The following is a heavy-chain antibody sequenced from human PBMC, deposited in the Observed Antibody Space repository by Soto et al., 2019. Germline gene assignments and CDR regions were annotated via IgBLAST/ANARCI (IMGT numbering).Heavy chain of an antibody. Sequence: QVQLVQSGAEVKKPGSSVKVSCKASGGTFSRYSITWVRQAPGHGLEWIGRIIPIFGIASYAQKFQGRLTITANESTSTTYRELSSLKSDDTAVYYCARVDRERETVIVPAAIDGMDVWGQGNTVTVSS. D-gene: IGHD2-2*01. V-gene: IGHV1-69*02. CDR3: ARVDRERETVIVPAAIDGMDV. CDR2: IIPIFGIA. J-gene: IGHJ6*02. CDR1: GGTFSRYS.